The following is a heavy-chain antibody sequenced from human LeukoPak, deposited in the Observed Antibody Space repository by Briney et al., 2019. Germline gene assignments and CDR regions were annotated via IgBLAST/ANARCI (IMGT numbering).Heavy chain of an antibody. CDR3: ARDASIAVSYFDY. D-gene: IGHD6-19*01. V-gene: IGHV3-48*04. J-gene: IGHJ4*02. CDR2: ISSSSSTI. Sequence: GGSLRLSCAASGFTFSSYSMNWVRQAPGKGLEWVSYISSSSSTIYYADSVKGRFTISRDNAKNSLYLQMNSLRAEDTAVYYCARDASIAVSYFDYWGQGTLVTVSS. CDR1: GFTFSSYS.